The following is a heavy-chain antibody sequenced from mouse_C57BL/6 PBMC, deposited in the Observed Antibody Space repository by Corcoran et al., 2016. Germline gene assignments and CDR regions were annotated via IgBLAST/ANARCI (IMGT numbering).Heavy chain of an antibody. CDR3: ARGRYGNYDWYFDV. D-gene: IGHD2-10*02. J-gene: IGHJ1*03. CDR1: GYTFTTYG. CDR2: INTYSGVP. Sequence: QIQLVQSGPELKKPGETVKISCKASGYTFTTYGMSWVKQAPGKGVKWMGWINTYSGVPTYADDFKGRFAFSLETSASTAYLQINNPKNEDTATYFCARGRYGNYDWYFDVGGTGTTVTVSS. V-gene: IGHV9-3*01.